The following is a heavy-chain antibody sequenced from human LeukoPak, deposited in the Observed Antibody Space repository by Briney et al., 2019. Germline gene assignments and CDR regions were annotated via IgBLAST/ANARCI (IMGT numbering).Heavy chain of an antibody. CDR2: ISSSGSTI. J-gene: IGHJ6*03. D-gene: IGHD2-15*01. V-gene: IGHV3-11*04. CDR1: GFTFSDYY. CDR3: ARDPALLPHCSGGSCYDCYYYMDV. Sequence: GGSLRLSCAASGFTFSDYYMSWIRQAPGKGLEWVSYISSSGSTIYYADSVKGRFTISRDNAKNSLYLQMNSLRAEDTAVYYCARDPALLPHCSGGSCYDCYYYMDVWGKGTTVTVSS.